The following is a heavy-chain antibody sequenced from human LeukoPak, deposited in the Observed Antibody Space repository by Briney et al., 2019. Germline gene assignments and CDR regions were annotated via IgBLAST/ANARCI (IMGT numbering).Heavy chain of an antibody. CDR2: VNDSGAA. CDR3: ASLNPFSGRRNAFDI. V-gene: IGHV4-34*01. J-gene: IGHJ3*02. CDR1: GGSFSGYY. D-gene: IGHD1-26*01. Sequence: SETLSLTCAVHGGSFSGYYRSWIRQPPGQGLEWIGEVNDSGAARYNPSLESRVTISVDTSKSQSSLNVYFVTAADTAVYYCASLNPFSGRRNAFDIWGQGAMVTVSS.